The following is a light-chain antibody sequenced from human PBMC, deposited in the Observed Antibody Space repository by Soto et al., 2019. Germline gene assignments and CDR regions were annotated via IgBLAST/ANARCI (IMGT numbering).Light chain of an antibody. CDR1: SSDVGGYNY. V-gene: IGLV2-14*03. J-gene: IGLJ3*02. Sequence: QSALTQPASVSGSPGQSITISCTGTSSDVGGYNYVSWLQQHPGKAPKLIIYEVTNRPSGISDRFSGSKSGNTASLTISGLQAEDEADYYCLSYTDNTTLMTTTLKVFGGGTKVTVL. CDR2: EVT. CDR3: LSYTDNTTLMTTTLKV.